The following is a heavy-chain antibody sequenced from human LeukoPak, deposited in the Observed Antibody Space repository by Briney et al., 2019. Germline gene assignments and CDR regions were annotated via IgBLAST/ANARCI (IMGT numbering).Heavy chain of an antibody. CDR3: AKALLTYSSSSDY. J-gene: IGHJ4*02. V-gene: IGHV3-23*01. D-gene: IGHD6-6*01. CDR2: ISGSGGSI. CDR1: GFTFSSYA. Sequence: PGGSLRLSCAASGFTFSSYAMSWVRQAPGKGLEWVSAISGSGGSIYYADSVKGRFTISRDNSRNTLYLQMNGPRAEDTAVYYCAKALLTYSSSSDYWGQGTLVTVSS.